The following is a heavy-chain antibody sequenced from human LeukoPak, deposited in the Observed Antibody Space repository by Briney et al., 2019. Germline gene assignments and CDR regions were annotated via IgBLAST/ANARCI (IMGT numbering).Heavy chain of an antibody. J-gene: IGHJ4*02. V-gene: IGHV3-9*01. CDR2: ISWNSDSI. D-gene: IGHD6-19*01. CDR1: GFTFDDYA. CDR3: AKDMGTGIAVAGTFDY. Sequence: PGRSLRLSCAASGFTFDDYAMHWVRQAPGKGLEWVSGISWNSDSIGYADSVKGRFTISRDNAKNSLYLQMNSLRAEDTALYYCAKDMGTGIAVAGTFDYWAREPWSPSPQ.